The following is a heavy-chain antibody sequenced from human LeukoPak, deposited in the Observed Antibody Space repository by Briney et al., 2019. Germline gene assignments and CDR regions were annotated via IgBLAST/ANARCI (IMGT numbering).Heavy chain of an antibody. CDR3: ARAPWSGYHYFEY. CDR1: GFTFYRYA. D-gene: IGHD3-3*01. V-gene: IGHV3-23*01. J-gene: IGHJ4*02. CDR2: ISGSGDAS. Sequence: PGGSLRLSCAASGFTFYRYAMSWVRQAPGKGLEWVSAISGSGDASFYADSVKGRFTISRDNSKNTLYLHMNSLRAEDTALYYCARAPWSGYHYFEYWGQGTLLTVSS.